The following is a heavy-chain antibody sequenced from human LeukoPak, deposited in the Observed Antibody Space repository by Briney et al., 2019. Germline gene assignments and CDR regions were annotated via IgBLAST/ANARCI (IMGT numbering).Heavy chain of an antibody. V-gene: IGHV3-21*01. CDR3: ARDRMVGAPFDY. Sequence: GGSLRLSCAASGFTFSSYSMNWVRQAPGKGLEWVSSISSSSSYIYYADSVKGRFAISRDNAKNSLYLQMNSLRAEDTAVYYCARDRMVGAPFDYWGQGTLVTVSS. D-gene: IGHD1-26*01. J-gene: IGHJ4*02. CDR1: GFTFSSYS. CDR2: ISSSSSYI.